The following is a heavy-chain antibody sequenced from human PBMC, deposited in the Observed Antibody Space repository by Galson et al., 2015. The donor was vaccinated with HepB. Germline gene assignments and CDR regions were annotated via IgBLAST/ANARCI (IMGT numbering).Heavy chain of an antibody. Sequence: SLRLSCAASGFTFSSYWMSWVRQAPGKGLELVANIKQDGSEKYYVDSVKGRFTISRDNAKNSLYLQMNSLRAEDTAVYYCARDFGGDFWSGYSTSWYFDLWGRGTLVTVSS. CDR2: IKQDGSEK. CDR1: GFTFSSYW. V-gene: IGHV3-7*03. D-gene: IGHD3-3*01. J-gene: IGHJ2*01. CDR3: ARDFGGDFWSGYSTSWYFDL.